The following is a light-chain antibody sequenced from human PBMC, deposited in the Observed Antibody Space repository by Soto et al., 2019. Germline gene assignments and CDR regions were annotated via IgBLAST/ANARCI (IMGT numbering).Light chain of an antibody. CDR1: QTVSSN. CDR2: GAS. CDR3: QQYTNWPPTWT. V-gene: IGKV3-15*01. J-gene: IGKJ1*01. Sequence: EIVMTQSPATLSVSPGERATLSCRAGQTVSSNLAWYQQKPGQAPRLLIYGASTRATGIPARFSGSGSGTEFTLTISGLQSEDFAVYYCQQYTNWPPTWTFGQGTNVEFK.